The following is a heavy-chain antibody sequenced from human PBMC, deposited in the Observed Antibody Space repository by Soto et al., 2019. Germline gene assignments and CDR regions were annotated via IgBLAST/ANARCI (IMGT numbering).Heavy chain of an antibody. Sequence: GGSLRLSCAASGFTFSSYWMSWVRQAPGKGLEWVANIKQDGSEKYYVDSVKGRFTISRDNAKNSLNLQMNSLRAEDTAVYYCAREPAVAGTYFQHWGQGTLVTVSS. CDR3: AREPAVAGTYFQH. J-gene: IGHJ1*01. CDR1: GFTFSSYW. D-gene: IGHD6-19*01. V-gene: IGHV3-7*01. CDR2: IKQDGSEK.